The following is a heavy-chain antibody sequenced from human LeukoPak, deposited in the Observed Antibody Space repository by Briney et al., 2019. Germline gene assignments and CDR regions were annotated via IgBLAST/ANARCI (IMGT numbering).Heavy chain of an antibody. D-gene: IGHD4/OR15-4a*01. Sequence: GSLRLCCAASGPDLTNHWMSWVRQPPGKGLEWVANTKQDGSERYYVDAVKGRFTTSRDNAKNSVFLQMDSLRVEDTAVYYCVRGGRRHDANAHTESPDYWGQGTLVTVSS. J-gene: IGHJ4*02. V-gene: IGHV3-7*01. CDR1: GPDLTNHW. CDR3: VRGGRRHDANAHTESPDY. CDR2: TKQDGSER.